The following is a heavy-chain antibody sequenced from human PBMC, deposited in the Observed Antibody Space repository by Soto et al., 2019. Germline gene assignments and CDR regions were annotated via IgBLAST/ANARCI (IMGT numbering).Heavy chain of an antibody. CDR3: AKENYGDYVSNAFDI. CDR1: GFTFSSYG. Sequence: QVQLVESGGGVVQPGRSPRLSCAASGFTFSSYGMHWVRQAPGKGLEWVAVISYDGSNKYYADSVKGRFTISRDNSKNTLYLQMNSLRAEDTAVYYCAKENYGDYVSNAFDIWGQGTMVTVSS. J-gene: IGHJ3*02. CDR2: ISYDGSNK. D-gene: IGHD4-17*01. V-gene: IGHV3-30*18.